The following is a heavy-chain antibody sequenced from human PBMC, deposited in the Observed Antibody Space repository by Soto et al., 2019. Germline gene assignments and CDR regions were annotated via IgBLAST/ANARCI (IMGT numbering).Heavy chain of an antibody. CDR3: ERDNFGAAAGAGY. J-gene: IGHJ4*02. V-gene: IGHV3-48*04. CDR2: ISSSSSTI. CDR1: GFTFSSYS. Sequence: PGGSLRLSCAASGFTFSSYSINWVRQAPGKGLEWVSYISSSSSTINYPDSVKGRFTTSRDNAKNSLYLQMKSLRAEDTDVYYYERDNFGAAAGAGYWGQGTLVTVSS. D-gene: IGHD6-13*01.